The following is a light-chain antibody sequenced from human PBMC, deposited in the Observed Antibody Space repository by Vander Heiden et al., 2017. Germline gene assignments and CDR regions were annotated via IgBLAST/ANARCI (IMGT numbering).Light chain of an antibody. CDR1: QSVGSSY. Sequence: EIVLTQSPGTLSLSPGERATLSCRASQSVGSSYLAWYQQKPGQAPRLLIYGASSRATGIPDRFSGSGSGTDFTLTISRLEPEDFAVYYCQQYGSSLIFTFGPGTKVDIK. V-gene: IGKV3-20*01. CDR3: QQYGSSLIFT. CDR2: GAS. J-gene: IGKJ3*01.